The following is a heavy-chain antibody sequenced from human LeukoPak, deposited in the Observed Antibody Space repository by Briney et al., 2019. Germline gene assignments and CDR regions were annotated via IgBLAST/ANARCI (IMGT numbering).Heavy chain of an antibody. CDR2: ITTSGSTI. CDR1: GFTFSDYY. J-gene: IGHJ6*03. CDR3: ARVIQTYSSSWTGYYYYYYMDV. V-gene: IGHV3-11*01. Sequence: GGSLRLSCTASGFTFSDYYMSWIRQAPGKGLEWVSYITTSGSTIYYADSVKGRFTISRDNAKNSLYLQMNSLRAEDTAVYYCARVIQTYSSSWTGYYYYYYMDVWGKGTTVTISS. D-gene: IGHD6-13*01.